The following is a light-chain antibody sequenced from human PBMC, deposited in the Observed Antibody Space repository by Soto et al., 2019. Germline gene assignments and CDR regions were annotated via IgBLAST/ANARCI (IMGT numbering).Light chain of an antibody. V-gene: IGLV7-46*01. CDR3: LLSHTGPYG. CDR1: TGAVTNGHY. CDR2: DTT. J-gene: IGLJ1*01. Sequence: AVVTQEPSLTVSPGGTVTLTCVSSTGAVTNGHYPYWFQQKPGQAPRTLIYDTTNRHSWTPARFSGSLLGGKAALTLSGEQPEDEAEYYCLLSHTGPYGFATGPKVTV.